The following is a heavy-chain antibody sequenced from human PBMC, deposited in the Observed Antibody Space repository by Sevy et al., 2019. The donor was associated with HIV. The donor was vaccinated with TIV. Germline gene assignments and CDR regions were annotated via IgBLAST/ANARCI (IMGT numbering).Heavy chain of an antibody. Sequence: GGSLRLSCAASGFTFSSFAMHWVRPAPGKGLGWEAVIGYDGSNKYYADSVKGRFARSRDNSKKTLYLQMNSLRAEDTAVYYCARSIGGGASYYGMDVWGKGTTVTVSS. CDR2: IGYDGSNK. V-gene: IGHV3-33*01. CDR3: ARSIGGGASYYGMDV. CDR1: GFTFSSFA. J-gene: IGHJ6*04. D-gene: IGHD3-16*01.